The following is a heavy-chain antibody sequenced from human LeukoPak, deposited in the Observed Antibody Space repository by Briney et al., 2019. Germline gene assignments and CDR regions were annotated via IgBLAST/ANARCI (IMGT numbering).Heavy chain of an antibody. Sequence: ASVKVSCKASGGTFSSYAISWVRQAPGQGLEWMGWISAYNGNTNYAQKLQGRVTMTTDTSTSIAYMELRSLRSDDTAVYYCARDRGNYDFWSGYYRGGAFDIWGQGTMVTVSS. CDR3: ARDRGNYDFWSGYYRGGAFDI. V-gene: IGHV1-18*01. J-gene: IGHJ3*02. CDR1: GGTFSSYA. D-gene: IGHD3-3*01. CDR2: ISAYNGNT.